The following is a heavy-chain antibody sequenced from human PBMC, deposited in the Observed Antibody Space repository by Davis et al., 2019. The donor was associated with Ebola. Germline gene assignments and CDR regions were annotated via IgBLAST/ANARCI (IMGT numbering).Heavy chain of an antibody. CDR3: AMRPSLWLWFGESPFDY. D-gene: IGHD3-10*01. V-gene: IGHV3-30*03. CDR1: GFTFSSYG. Sequence: PGGSLRLSCAASGFTFSSYGMHWVRQAPGKGLEWVAVISYDGSNKYYADSVKGRFTISRDNSKNTLYLQMNSLRAEDTAVYYCAMRPSLWLWFGESPFDYWGQGTLVTVSS. CDR2: ISYDGSNK. J-gene: IGHJ4*02.